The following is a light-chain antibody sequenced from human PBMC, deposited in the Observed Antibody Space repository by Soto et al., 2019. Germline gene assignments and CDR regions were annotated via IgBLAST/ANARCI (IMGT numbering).Light chain of an antibody. J-gene: IGKJ1*01. CDR3: QQYGSSPRT. CDR1: QSVSSSY. Sequence: EIVLTQSPGTLSLSPGERATLSCRASQSVSSSYLAWYQKKPGQAPRLLIYGASSRATGIPDRFSGSGSGTDFTLTISRLEPEGFAVYYCQQYGSSPRTFGQGTKVEI. V-gene: IGKV3-20*01. CDR2: GAS.